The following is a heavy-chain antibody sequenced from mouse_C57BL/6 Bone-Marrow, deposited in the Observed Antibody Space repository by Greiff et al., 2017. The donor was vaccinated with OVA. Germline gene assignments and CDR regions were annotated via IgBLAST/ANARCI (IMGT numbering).Heavy chain of an antibody. CDR2: INPNNGGT. Sequence: VQLQQSGPELVKPGASVKIPCKASGYTFTDYNMDWVKQSPGKSLEWIGDINPNNGGTIYNQKFKGKATLTVDKSSSTAYMELRSLTSEDTAVYYCARGDTVDFCWYFDVWGTGTTVTVSA. CDR1: GYTFTDYN. D-gene: IGHD1-1*01. J-gene: IGHJ1*03. V-gene: IGHV1-18*01. CDR3: ARGDTVDFCWYFDV.